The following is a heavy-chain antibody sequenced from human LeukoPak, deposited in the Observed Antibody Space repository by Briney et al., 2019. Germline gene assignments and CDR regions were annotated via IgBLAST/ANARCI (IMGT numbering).Heavy chain of an antibody. Sequence: SVKVSCKASGGTFSSYAISWVRQAPGQGLEWMGRIIPILGIANYAQKFQGRVTITADKSTSTAYMELSSLRSEDTAVYYCARAGIVVVTAITYYFNYWGQGTLVTVSS. V-gene: IGHV1-69*04. D-gene: IGHD2-21*02. CDR2: IIPILGIA. CDR3: ARAGIVVVTAITYYFNY. CDR1: GGTFSSYA. J-gene: IGHJ4*02.